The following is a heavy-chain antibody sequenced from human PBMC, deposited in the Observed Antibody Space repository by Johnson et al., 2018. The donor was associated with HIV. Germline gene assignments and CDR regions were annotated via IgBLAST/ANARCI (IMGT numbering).Heavy chain of an antibody. J-gene: IGHJ3*02. D-gene: IGHD3-10*01. CDR1: GFSSSRYA. CDR2: IGTTGDT. Sequence: VQLVESGGGLVQPGGSLRLSCAASGFSSSRYAMHWIRQATGKGLEWVSGIGTTGDTYYPGSVKGRFTISRDHAKNSLHLQMNSLTAGDTAVYYCARASGEWDAFDIWGQGTVVTVSS. CDR3: ARASGEWDAFDI. V-gene: IGHV3-13*01.